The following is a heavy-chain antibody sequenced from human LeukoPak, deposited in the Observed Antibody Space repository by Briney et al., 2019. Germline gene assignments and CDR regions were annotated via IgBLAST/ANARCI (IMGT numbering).Heavy chain of an antibody. D-gene: IGHD3-3*01. CDR2: IKQDGSEK. CDR3: ARDGQYDFWSGYFSGSVYYYYGMDV. CDR1: GFTFSSYW. Sequence: GGSLRLSCAASGFTFSSYWMSWVRQAPGKGLEWVANIKQDGSEKYYVDSVKGRFTISRDNAKNSLYLQMNSLRAEDTAVCYCARDGQYDFWSGYFSGSVYYYYGMDVWGQGTTVTVSS. J-gene: IGHJ6*02. V-gene: IGHV3-7*01.